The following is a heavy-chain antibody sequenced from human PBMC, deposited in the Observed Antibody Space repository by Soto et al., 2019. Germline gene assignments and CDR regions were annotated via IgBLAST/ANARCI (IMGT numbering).Heavy chain of an antibody. J-gene: IGHJ5*02. D-gene: IGHD1-1*01. CDR2: IYYSGST. CDR3: ASTTGSGTPLEHSTWFDP. Sequence: PSETLSLTCTVSGGSISSGGYYWSWIRQHPGKGLEWIGYIYYSGSTYYNPSLKSRVTISVDTSKNQFSLKLSSVTAADTAVYYCASTTGSGTPLEHSTWFDPWGQGTLVTVSS. CDR1: GGSISSGGYY. V-gene: IGHV4-31*03.